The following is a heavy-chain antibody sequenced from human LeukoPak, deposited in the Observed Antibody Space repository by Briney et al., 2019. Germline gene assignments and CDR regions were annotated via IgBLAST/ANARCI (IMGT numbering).Heavy chain of an antibody. CDR2: MNPNSGNT. J-gene: IGHJ5*02. CDR3: ARAPHLYYGDYGGVWFDP. V-gene: IGHV1-8*01. CDR1: GYTFTSYD. D-gene: IGHD4-17*01. Sequence: ASVKVSCKASGYTFTSYDINWVRQATGQGLEWMGWMNPNSGNTGYAQKFQGRVTMTRNTSISTAYMELSSLRSEDTAVYYCARAPHLYYGDYGGVWFDPWGQGTLVTVSS.